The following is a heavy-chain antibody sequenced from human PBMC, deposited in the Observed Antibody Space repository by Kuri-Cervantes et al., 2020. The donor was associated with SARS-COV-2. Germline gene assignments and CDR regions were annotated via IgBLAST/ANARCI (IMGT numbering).Heavy chain of an antibody. CDR3: ADGSSQSGAVAFDI. V-gene: IGHV4-39*01. J-gene: IGHJ3*02. CDR1: GGSISSSSYY. D-gene: IGHD6-6*01. CDR2: IYYSGST. Sequence: ESLKISCAVSGGSISSSSYYWGWIRQPPGKGLEWIGSIYYSGSTYYNPSLKSRVTISVDTSKNQFSLKLSSVTAADTAVYYCADGSSQSGAVAFDIWGQGTMVTVSS.